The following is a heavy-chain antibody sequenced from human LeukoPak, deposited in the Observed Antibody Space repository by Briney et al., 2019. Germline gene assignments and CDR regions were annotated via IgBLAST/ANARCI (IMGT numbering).Heavy chain of an antibody. Sequence: GGSLRLSCATSGFTFSRYAMHWVRQAPGKGLEWVALISYDANIGSNKYYADSVKGRFTISRGNSKNTLYLQMNSLRAEDTAVYYCAKFSSGHSPLFDYWGQGTLVTVSS. J-gene: IGHJ4*02. CDR1: GFTFSRYA. D-gene: IGHD6-19*01. CDR3: AKFSSGHSPLFDY. V-gene: IGHV3-30-3*02. CDR2: ISYDANIGSNK.